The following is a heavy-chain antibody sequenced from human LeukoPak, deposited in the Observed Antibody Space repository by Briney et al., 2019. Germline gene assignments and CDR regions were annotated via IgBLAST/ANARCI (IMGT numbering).Heavy chain of an antibody. CDR2: INPNSGGT. V-gene: IGHV1-2*06. J-gene: IGHJ4*02. Sequence: ASVKVSCKASGGTFSSYAISWVRQAPGQGLEWMGRINPNSGGTNYAQKIQGRVTMTRDTSISTAYMELSRLRSDDTAVYYCASRLTGPVGDYWGQGTLVTVSS. CDR3: ASRLTGPVGDY. D-gene: IGHD7-27*01. CDR1: GGTFSSYA.